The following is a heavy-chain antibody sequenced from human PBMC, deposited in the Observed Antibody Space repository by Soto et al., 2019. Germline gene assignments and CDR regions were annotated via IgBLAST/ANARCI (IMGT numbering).Heavy chain of an antibody. CDR3: ARDGARITIFGVVYYFDY. J-gene: IGHJ4*01. CDR1: GYSFTTYT. D-gene: IGHD3-3*01. CDR2: INPGNGNT. V-gene: IGHV1-3*01. Sequence: ALVKVSCKASGYSFTTYTMHWVRQAPGQRLEWMGWINPGNGNTKYSQKFQGRVTISRDTSASTAYMELSSLRSEDTAVYFCARDGARITIFGVVYYFDYWGQGTLVTVSS.